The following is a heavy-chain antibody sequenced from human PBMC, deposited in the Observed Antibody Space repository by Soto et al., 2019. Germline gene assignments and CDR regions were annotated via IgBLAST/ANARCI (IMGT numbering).Heavy chain of an antibody. D-gene: IGHD6-19*01. J-gene: IGHJ4*02. CDR2: ISSNGGST. V-gene: IGHV3-64D*08. CDR3: VKPPYSSGWYQYYFEY. CDR1: GFTFSSYA. Sequence: GGSLRLSCSASGFTFSSYAMHWVRQAPGKGLEYVSAISSNGGSTYYADSVKGRFTISRDNSKNTLYLQMSSLRAEDTAVYYCVKPPYSSGWYQYYFEYWGKGTLDPVSP.